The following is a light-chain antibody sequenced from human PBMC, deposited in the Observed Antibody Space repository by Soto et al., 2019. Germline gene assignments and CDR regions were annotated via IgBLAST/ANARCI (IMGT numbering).Light chain of an antibody. CDR1: QGISSY. V-gene: IGKV1-8*01. CDR3: QPYYSYPRS. J-gene: IGKJ4*01. Sequence: AIRMTQSPSSFSASTGDRVTITCRASQGISSYLAWYQQKPGKAPKLLIYAASTLESGVPSRFSGSGSGTDFTLTISCLQSEDFETDYCQPYYSYPRSFGGGTKVEIK. CDR2: AAS.